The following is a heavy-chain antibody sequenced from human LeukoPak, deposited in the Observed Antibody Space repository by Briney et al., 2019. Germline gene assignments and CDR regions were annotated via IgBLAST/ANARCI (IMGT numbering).Heavy chain of an antibody. Sequence: PGTLSLTCGVSGGSISNTNWWSWVRQPPGQGLEWIGEISLTGLTHYNPSLESRVTVSLDKSKNQLSLNLTSVTAADTAVYYCSRENGALSPFGYWGQGTLVTVLS. J-gene: IGHJ4*02. CDR3: SRENGALSPFGY. V-gene: IGHV4-4*03. CDR2: ISLTGLT. CDR1: GGSISNTNW. D-gene: IGHD2-8*01.